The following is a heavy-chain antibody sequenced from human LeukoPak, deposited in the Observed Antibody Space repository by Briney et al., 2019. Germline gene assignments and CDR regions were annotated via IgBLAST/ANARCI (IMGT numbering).Heavy chain of an antibody. CDR3: AKGLGNMVRGVIIGDFDY. CDR1: GFSFSNYA. V-gene: IGHV3-23*01. Sequence: GGSLRLSCVASGFSFSNYAMTWVRQAPGKGLDWVSSISGSGGSTYSADSVRGRFTISRDNSKNTLYLQMNSLRVEDAAVYYCAKGLGNMVRGVIIGDFDYWGQGILVTVSS. D-gene: IGHD3-10*01. CDR2: ISGSGGST. J-gene: IGHJ4*02.